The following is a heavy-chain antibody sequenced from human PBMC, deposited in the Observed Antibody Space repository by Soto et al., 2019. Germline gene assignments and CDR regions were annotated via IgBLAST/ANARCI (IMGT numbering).Heavy chain of an antibody. D-gene: IGHD3-10*01. Sequence: QVQLVQSGAEVKKPGASVKVSCKASGYTFTSYGISWVRQAPGQGLEWMGWISAYNGNTNYAQKLQGRVTMTTDTCTSTAYMELRSLRSDDTAVYYCARDLPLWFGEFLPQDYYYYGMDVWGQGTTVTVSS. V-gene: IGHV1-18*01. J-gene: IGHJ6*02. CDR1: GYTFTSYG. CDR2: ISAYNGNT. CDR3: ARDLPLWFGEFLPQDYYYYGMDV.